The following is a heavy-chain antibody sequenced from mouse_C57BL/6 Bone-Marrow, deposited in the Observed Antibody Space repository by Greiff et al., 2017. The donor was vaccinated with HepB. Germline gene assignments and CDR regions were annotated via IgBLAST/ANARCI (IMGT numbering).Heavy chain of an antibody. V-gene: IGHV2-9*01. CDR3: AKHSYGSSSPGAMDY. CDR2: IWGGGST. Sequence: VMLVESGPGLVAPSPSLSITCTVSGFSLTSYGVDWVRQPPGKGLEWLGVIWGGGSTNYNSALMSRLSISKDNSKSQVFLKMNSLQTDDKAMYYCAKHSYGSSSPGAMDYWGQGTSVTVSS. CDR1: GFSLTSYG. D-gene: IGHD1-1*01. J-gene: IGHJ4*01.